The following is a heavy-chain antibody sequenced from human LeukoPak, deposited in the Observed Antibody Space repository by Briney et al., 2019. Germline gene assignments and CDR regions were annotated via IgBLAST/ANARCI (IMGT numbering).Heavy chain of an antibody. D-gene: IGHD2-21*01. V-gene: IGHV3-23*01. Sequence: PGGSLRLSCAASGFTFSSYAMSWVRQAPGKGLEWVSDIRHSGGNTYYADSVKGRFTISRDNSKNTLYLQMNSLRAEDTAVYYCAKAVRPYQKDAFDMRGQGTMVTVSS. CDR2: IRHSGGNT. J-gene: IGHJ3*02. CDR1: GFTFSSYA. CDR3: AKAVRPYQKDAFDM.